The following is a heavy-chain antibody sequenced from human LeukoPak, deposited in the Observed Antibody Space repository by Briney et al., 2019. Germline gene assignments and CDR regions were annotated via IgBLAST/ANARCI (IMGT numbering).Heavy chain of an antibody. D-gene: IGHD3/OR15-3a*01. CDR3: AKDLWTGDHGTYYGYGMDV. Sequence: GGSLRLSCAVSGFTFSSYAMSWVRQAPGKRLEWVSTISGSGGRTYYADSVKGRFTISRVNSKNTMYLQVNSLRAEDMAVYYCAKDLWTGDHGTYYGYGMDVWGQGTTVTVSS. J-gene: IGHJ6*02. V-gene: IGHV3-23*01. CDR1: GFTFSSYA. CDR2: ISGSGGRT.